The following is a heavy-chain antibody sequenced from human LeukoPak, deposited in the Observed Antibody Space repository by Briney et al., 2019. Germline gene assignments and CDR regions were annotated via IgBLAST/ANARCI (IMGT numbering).Heavy chain of an antibody. CDR1: GFSLSKYG. J-gene: IGHJ4*02. CDR3: ARDAGGWYFWYFDY. D-gene: IGHD6-19*01. Sequence: PGKSLRLSCAASGFSLSKYGMHWVRQAPGKGLEWVAGISFDGSDKYYADSVRGRFTISRGNSKDTLYLQMNSLRAEDTAIYYCARDAGGWYFWYFDYWGQGTLVTVSS. V-gene: IGHV3-30*03. CDR2: ISFDGSDK.